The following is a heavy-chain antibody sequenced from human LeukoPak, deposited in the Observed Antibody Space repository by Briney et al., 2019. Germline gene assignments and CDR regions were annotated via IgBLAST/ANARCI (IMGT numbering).Heavy chain of an antibody. Sequence: GGSLRLSCAASGFTFSSYGMHWVRQAPGKGLEWVAVIWYDGSNKYNPDSVKGRFTISRDNSKNTLYLQMNSLRAEDTAVYYCAKDRAAFWSGYYPSAFDIWGQGTMVTVSS. V-gene: IGHV3-33*06. D-gene: IGHD3-3*01. CDR2: IWYDGSNK. CDR1: GFTFSSYG. J-gene: IGHJ3*02. CDR3: AKDRAAFWSGYYPSAFDI.